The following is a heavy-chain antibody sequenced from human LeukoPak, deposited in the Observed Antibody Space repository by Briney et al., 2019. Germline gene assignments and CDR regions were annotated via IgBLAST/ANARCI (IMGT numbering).Heavy chain of an antibody. D-gene: IGHD1-7*01. J-gene: IGHJ4*02. V-gene: IGHV4-4*09. CDR3: ARHRAGNTSGATGPRGWYYFDY. CDR2: IYTSGST. Sequence: SETLSLTCTVSGGSTSSYYWSWIRQPPGKGLEWIGYIYTSGSTNYNPSLKRRVTISLDTSKTQFSLKLSSVTSEDTAVYYCARHRAGNTSGATGPRGWYYFDYWGQGTLVTVSS. CDR1: GGSTSSYY.